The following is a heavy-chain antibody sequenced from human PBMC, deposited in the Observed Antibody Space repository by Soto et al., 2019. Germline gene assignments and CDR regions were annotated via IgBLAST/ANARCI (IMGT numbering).Heavy chain of an antibody. CDR2: IYYSGST. J-gene: IGHJ2*01. V-gene: IGHV4-30-4*01. D-gene: IGHD3-10*01. Sequence: QVQLQESGPGLVKPSQTLSLTCTVSGGSISSGDYYWSWIRQPPGKGLEWIGYIYYSGSTYYNPSLKSRVNISVDTSQNQFSLELGSVTAGGTAVYYCASGGGESSLDWYFDLWGRGTLVTVSS. CDR1: GGSISSGDYY. CDR3: ASGGGESSLDWYFDL.